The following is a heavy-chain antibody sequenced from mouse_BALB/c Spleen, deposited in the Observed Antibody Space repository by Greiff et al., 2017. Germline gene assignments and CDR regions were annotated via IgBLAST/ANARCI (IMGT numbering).Heavy chain of an antibody. Sequence: DVKLVESGGGLVQPGGSLKLSCAASGFTFSSFGMHWVRQAPEKGLEWVAYISSGSSTIYYADIVKGRFTISRDNPKTTLFLQMTSLRSEDTAMYYCARSGYDCRSYDWYFDDWGAGTTVTVSS. V-gene: IGHV5-17*02. D-gene: IGHD1-1*01. J-gene: IGHJ1*01. CDR2: ISSGSSTI. CDR3: ARSGYDCRSYDWYFDD. CDR1: GFTFSSFG.